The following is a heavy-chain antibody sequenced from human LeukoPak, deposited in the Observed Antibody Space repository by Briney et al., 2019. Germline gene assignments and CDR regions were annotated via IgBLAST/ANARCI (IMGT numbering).Heavy chain of an antibody. CDR3: AKDSLLWFGELLSPDAFDI. D-gene: IGHD3-10*01. CDR2: ISGSGGST. CDR1: GFTFSSYA. V-gene: IGHV3-23*01. Sequence: PGGSLRLSCAASGFTFSSYAMSWVRQAPGKGLEWVSAISGSGGSTYCADSVKGRFTISRDNSKNTLYLQMNSLRAEDTAVYYCAKDSLLWFGELLSPDAFDIWGQGTMVTVSS. J-gene: IGHJ3*02.